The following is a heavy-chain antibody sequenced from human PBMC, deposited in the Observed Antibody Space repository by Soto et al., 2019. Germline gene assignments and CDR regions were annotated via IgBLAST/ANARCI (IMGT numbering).Heavy chain of an antibody. Sequence: QVQLQESGPGLVKPSETLSLTCTVSGGSVSSGSYYWSWIRQPPGKGLEWIGYIYYSGSTNYNPLLKSRVTISVDTSKNQFSLKLSSVTAADTAVYYCARAGDFWSGYYTGSGMDVWGQGTTVTVSS. CDR2: IYYSGST. V-gene: IGHV4-61*01. D-gene: IGHD3-3*01. CDR1: GGSVSSGSYY. CDR3: ARAGDFWSGYYTGSGMDV. J-gene: IGHJ6*02.